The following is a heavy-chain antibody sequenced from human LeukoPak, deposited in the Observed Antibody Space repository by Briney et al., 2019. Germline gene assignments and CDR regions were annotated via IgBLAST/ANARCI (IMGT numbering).Heavy chain of an antibody. CDR3: AKTRKARGRLVAAVIVY. V-gene: IGHV3-23*01. CDR1: GHTFINYA. Sequence: GGSLTLACAASGHTFINYAMRWVRQAPGKGLEWVSGISGSGGGSVGGTYYADSVKGRFTISRDNSKNTLYLQMNRLRADDTDVYYCAKTRKARGRLVAAVIVYWGQGTLVTVSS. D-gene: IGHD5-12*01. CDR2: ISGSGGGSVGGT. J-gene: IGHJ4*02.